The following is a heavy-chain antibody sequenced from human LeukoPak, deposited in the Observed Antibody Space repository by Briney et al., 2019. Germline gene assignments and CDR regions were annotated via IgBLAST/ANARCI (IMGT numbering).Heavy chain of an antibody. D-gene: IGHD3-22*01. CDR3: ARFSSSYYDSSGADY. V-gene: IGHV3-21*01. CDR1: GFTFSSYS. J-gene: IGHJ4*02. Sequence: GGSLRLSCAASGFTFSSYSMNWVRQAPGKGLEWVSSISSSSSYIYYADSVKGRFTISRDNAKNSLYLQMNSLRAEDTAVYYCARFSSSYYDSSGADYWGLGTLVTVSS. CDR2: ISSSSSYI.